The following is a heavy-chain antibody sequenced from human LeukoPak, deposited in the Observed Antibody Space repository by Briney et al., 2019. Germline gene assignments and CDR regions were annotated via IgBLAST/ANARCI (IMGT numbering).Heavy chain of an antibody. V-gene: IGHV4-61*02. CDR3: ARDLKLDGSSGYYAFDI. CDR2: IYTSGST. D-gene: IGHD3-22*01. J-gene: IGHJ3*02. Sequence: PSQTLSLTCTVSGGSISSGSYYLSWIRQPAGKGLEWIGRIYTSGSTNYNPSLKSRVTISVDTSKNQFSLKLSSVTAADTAVYYCARDLKLDGSSGYYAFDIWGQGTMVTVSS. CDR1: GGSISSGSYY.